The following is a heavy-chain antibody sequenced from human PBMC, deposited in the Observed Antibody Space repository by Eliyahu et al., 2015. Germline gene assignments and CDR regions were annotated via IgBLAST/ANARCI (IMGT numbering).Heavy chain of an antibody. D-gene: IGHD4-17*01. CDR2: IYYSGSA. J-gene: IGHJ5*02. Sequence: QVQLQESGPGXVKPSQTLSLTCXXXGXSXXSGDYYWSWTXQPPGKGLXRIGYIYYSGSAYYNPSLKSRVTISVDTSKNQFSLKLSSVTAADTAVYYCARVPQDYGENWFDPWGQGTLVTVSS. CDR1: GXSXXSGDYY. V-gene: IGHV4-30-4*01. CDR3: ARVPQDYGENWFDP.